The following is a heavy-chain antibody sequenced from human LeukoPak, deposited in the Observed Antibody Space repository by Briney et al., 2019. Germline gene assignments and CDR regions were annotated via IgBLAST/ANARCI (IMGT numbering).Heavy chain of an antibody. CDR2: IYHSGST. V-gene: IGHV4-39*07. CDR1: GGSITSTSYY. J-gene: IGHJ4*02. CDR3: ARGRPRAVAGLGY. D-gene: IGHD6-19*01. Sequence: TSETLSLTCTVSGGSITSTSYYWGWIRQPPGKGLEWIGSIYHSGSTYYNPSLKSRVTISVDTSKNQFSLKLSSVTAADTAVYYCARGRPRAVAGLGYWGQGTLVTVSS.